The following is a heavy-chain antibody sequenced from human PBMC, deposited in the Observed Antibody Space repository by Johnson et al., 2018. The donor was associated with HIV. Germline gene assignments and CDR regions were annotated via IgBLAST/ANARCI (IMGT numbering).Heavy chain of an antibody. D-gene: IGHD2/OR15-2a*01. V-gene: IGHV3-30*02. CDR3: AKVLSSWPPDSRDAFDI. CDR2: IRYAGSNK. Sequence: QVQLVESGGGVVQPGGSLRLSCAASGFTFSTYGIHWVRQSPGKGLEWVAFIRYAGSNKYYADSGKGRFTISRDNSKNTLYLQMNSLRAEDTAVYYCAKVLSSWPPDSRDAFDIWGQGTLVTVSS. CDR1: GFTFSTYG. J-gene: IGHJ3*02.